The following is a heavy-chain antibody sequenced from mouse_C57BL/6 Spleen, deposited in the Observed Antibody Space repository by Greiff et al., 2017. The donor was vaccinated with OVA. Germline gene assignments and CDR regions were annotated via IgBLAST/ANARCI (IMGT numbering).Heavy chain of an antibody. CDR2: ISYDGSN. Sequence: DVQLQESGPGLVKPSQSLSLTCSVTGYSITSGYYWNWIRQFPGNKLEWMGYISYDGSNNYNPSLKNRISITRDTSKNQFFLKLNSVTTEDTATYYCAREGSSRFAYWGQGTLVTVSA. D-gene: IGHD6-1*01. CDR1: GYSITSGYY. CDR3: AREGSSRFAY. J-gene: IGHJ3*01. V-gene: IGHV3-6*01.